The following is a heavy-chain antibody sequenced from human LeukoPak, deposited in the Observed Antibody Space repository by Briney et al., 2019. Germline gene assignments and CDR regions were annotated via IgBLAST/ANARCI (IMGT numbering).Heavy chain of an antibody. V-gene: IGHV3-49*04. CDR1: GFTFGDYA. J-gene: IGHJ4*02. Sequence: PGGSLRLSCIGSGFTFGDYAMSWVRQAPGKGLQWVSFIRSKAYSGTTEYAASVKGRFTMSRDDSKSIAYLQMNSLKTEDTAVYYCISVVRSKTYCSGGNCYSGGFDYWGQGTLVTVSP. CDR3: ISVVRSKTYCSGGNCYSGGFDY. CDR2: IRSKAYSGTT. D-gene: IGHD2-15*01.